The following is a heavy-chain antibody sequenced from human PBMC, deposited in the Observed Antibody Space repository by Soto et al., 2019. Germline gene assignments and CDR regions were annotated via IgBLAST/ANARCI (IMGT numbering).Heavy chain of an antibody. CDR3: ARDHKSLYDSSGYYGY. CDR1: GFTFSSFG. V-gene: IGHV3-33*01. CDR2: IWYDGGNK. D-gene: IGHD3-22*01. Sequence: QVQLMESGGGVVQPGRSLRLSCAASGFTFSSFGMHWVRQAPGKGLEWVAVIWYDGGNKYYADSVQGRFTISRDNSKNTLYLQMNSLRAEDTAVYYCARDHKSLYDSSGYYGYWGQGTLVTVSS. J-gene: IGHJ4*02.